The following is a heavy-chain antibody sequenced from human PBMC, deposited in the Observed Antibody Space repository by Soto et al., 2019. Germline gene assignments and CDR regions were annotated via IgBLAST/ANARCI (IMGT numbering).Heavy chain of an antibody. V-gene: IGHV1-69*01. CDR3: ARAYCSSTSCPYGRDV. J-gene: IGHJ6*02. CDR1: GGTFSKYA. CDR2: IMPIFGTI. Sequence: QVQLVQSGAEVKKPGSSVKVSCKASGGTFSKYAISWVRQAPGQGLEWMGGIMPIFGTIKYAQKFQGRVTITADESTSTAYMELSSLRSEDTAVYYCARAYCSSTSCPYGRDVWGQGTTVTVSS. D-gene: IGHD2-2*01.